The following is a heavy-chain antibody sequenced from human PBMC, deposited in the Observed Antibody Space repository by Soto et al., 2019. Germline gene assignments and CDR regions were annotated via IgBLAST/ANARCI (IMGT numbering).Heavy chain of an antibody. CDR2: ISGRGRNT. V-gene: IGHV3-23*01. CDR1: GSTFSNNG. J-gene: IGHJ4*02. D-gene: IGHD2-8*01. Sequence: PVGSLRLSCATSGSTFSNNGMSWVRQAPGKGLDWVSGISGRGRNTYYADSVKGRFTISRDNSKNTVFLQMNSLRAEDTAVYYCAKNGLSDSPSAIDSWGQGTLVTVSS. CDR3: AKNGLSDSPSAIDS.